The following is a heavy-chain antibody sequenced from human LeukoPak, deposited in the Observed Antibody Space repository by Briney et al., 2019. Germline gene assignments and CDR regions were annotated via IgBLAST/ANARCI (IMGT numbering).Heavy chain of an antibody. V-gene: IGHV1-18*01. CDR2: IGTYNGNT. CDR3: ARGRLKRVPFTKVAGALDY. Sequence: ASVKVSCKASGYTFRNYGITWVRQAPGQGLEWMGWIGTYNGNTNYAQKFQGRVIMTANTSTTTAHMELRSLRSDDTAVYYCARGRLKRVPFTKVAGALDYWGQGTRVTVSS. D-gene: IGHD6-19*01. J-gene: IGHJ4*02. CDR1: GYTFRNYG.